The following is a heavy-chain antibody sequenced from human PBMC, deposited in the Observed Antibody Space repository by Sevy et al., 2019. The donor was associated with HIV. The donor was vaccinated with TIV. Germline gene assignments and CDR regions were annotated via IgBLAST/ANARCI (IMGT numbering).Heavy chain of an antibody. V-gene: IGHV3-48*03. J-gene: IGHJ5*02. CDR2: ISSSGTTI. Sequence: GGSLRLSCAASGFTFSSYEMTWVRLAPGKGLEWISSISSSGTTIYYGDSVEGRFTISRDNPKNSLYLQMNSLRAEDTAFYYCARKGGPYDIGFDPWGQGTLVTVSS. D-gene: IGHD3-22*01. CDR1: GFTFSSYE. CDR3: ARKGGPYDIGFDP.